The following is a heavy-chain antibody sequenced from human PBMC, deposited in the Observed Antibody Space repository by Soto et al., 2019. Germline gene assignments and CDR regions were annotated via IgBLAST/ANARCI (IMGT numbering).Heavy chain of an antibody. CDR3: ARGFDYYGSGSYYTTYNWFDP. V-gene: IGHV4-34*01. CDR2: IKHSGST. D-gene: IGHD3-10*01. Sequence: QVQLQQWGAGLLKPSETLSLTCAVYGGSFSGYYWSWIRQPPGKGLEWIGEIKHSGSTNYNPSLKSRVTISVDTSKNQFSLKLSSVTAADTAVYYCARGFDYYGSGSYYTTYNWFDPWGQGTLVTVSS. CDR1: GGSFSGYY. J-gene: IGHJ5*02.